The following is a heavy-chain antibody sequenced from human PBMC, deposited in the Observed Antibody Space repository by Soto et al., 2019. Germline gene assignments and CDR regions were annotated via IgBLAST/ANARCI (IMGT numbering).Heavy chain of an antibody. CDR3: ARGPWNDDMGHFVP. D-gene: IGHD1-1*01. CDR2: IYHRGST. J-gene: IGHJ5*02. CDR1: GGSISSGGYS. Sequence: SETLSLTCAVSGGSISSGGYSWSWIRQPPGKGLEWIGYIYHRGSTYYNPSLKSRVTISVDRSKNQFSLKLSSVTAADTAVYYCARGPWNDDMGHFVPWGQGTLVTVSS. V-gene: IGHV4-30-2*01.